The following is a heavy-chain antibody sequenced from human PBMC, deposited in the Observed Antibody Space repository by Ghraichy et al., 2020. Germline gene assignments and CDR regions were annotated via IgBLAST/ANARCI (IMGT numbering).Heavy chain of an antibody. J-gene: IGHJ3*02. CDR2: ISSSSSYT. Sequence: GGSLRLSCAASGFTFSDYYMSLIRQAPGKGLEWVSYISSSSSYTNYADSVKGRFTISRDNAKNSLYLQMNSLRAEDTAVYYCARGVYYDSSIVSFAFDIWGQGTMVTVSS. D-gene: IGHD3-22*01. CDR1: GFTFSDYY. CDR3: ARGVYYDSSIVSFAFDI. V-gene: IGHV3-11*03.